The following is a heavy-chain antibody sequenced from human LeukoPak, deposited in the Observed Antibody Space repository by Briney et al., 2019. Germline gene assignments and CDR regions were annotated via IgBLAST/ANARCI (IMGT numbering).Heavy chain of an antibody. D-gene: IGHD6-19*01. Sequence: ASVKVSCKASGGTFSSYAISWVRQAPGQGLEWMGRIIPILGIANYAQKFQGRVTITADKSTSTAYMELSSLRSEDTAVYYCASVGSYSSGWYTGGGIDYWGQGTLVTVSS. CDR3: ASVGSYSSGWYTGGGIDY. CDR2: IIPILGIA. V-gene: IGHV1-69*04. J-gene: IGHJ4*02. CDR1: GGTFSSYA.